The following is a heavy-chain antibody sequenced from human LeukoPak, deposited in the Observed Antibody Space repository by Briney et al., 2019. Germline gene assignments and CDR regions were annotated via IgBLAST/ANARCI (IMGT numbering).Heavy chain of an antibody. CDR3: AREMPFGDSFDY. CDR2: IKQDGSEK. CDR1: GFTFSIYW. J-gene: IGHJ4*02. Sequence: GGSLRLSCAASGFTFSIYWMSCVRQGPGRGLKKVAKIKQDGSEKYYVDSVKGRFTISRDNAKNSLYLQLNSLRAEDTAVYYCAREMPFGDSFDYWGQGTLVTISS. V-gene: IGHV3-7*01. D-gene: IGHD3-16*01.